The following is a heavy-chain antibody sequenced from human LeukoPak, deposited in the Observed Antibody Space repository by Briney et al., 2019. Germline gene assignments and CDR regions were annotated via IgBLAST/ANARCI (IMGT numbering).Heavy chain of an antibody. CDR3: ARDRYGGIIDS. CDR1: SGSINTYF. D-gene: IGHD1-1*01. J-gene: IGHJ4*02. V-gene: IGHV4-4*07. CDR2: IYPSGST. Sequence: PSETLSLTCTVSSGSINTYFWTWIRQPAGKGLQWIGRIYPSGSTNYSPSLKSRLTMSVDTSNNQFSLKLSSVTAADTAVYYCARDRYGGIIDSWGQGTLVSVSS.